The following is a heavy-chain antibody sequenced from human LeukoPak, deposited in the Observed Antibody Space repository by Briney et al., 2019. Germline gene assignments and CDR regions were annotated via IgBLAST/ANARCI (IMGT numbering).Heavy chain of an antibody. J-gene: IGHJ4*02. Sequence: GGSLRLSCAASGFTFSDYYMSWIRQAPGKGLEWVSYISGSGSTIYYADSVKGRFTISRDNAKNSLYLQMNSLRAEDTAVYYCARDPSFDILTGYDYWGQGTLVTVSS. CDR3: ARDPSFDILTGYDY. CDR2: ISGSGSTI. D-gene: IGHD3-9*01. CDR1: GFTFSDYY. V-gene: IGHV3-11*04.